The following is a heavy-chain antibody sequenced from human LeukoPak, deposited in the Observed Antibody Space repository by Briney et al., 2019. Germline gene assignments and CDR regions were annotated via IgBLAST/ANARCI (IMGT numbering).Heavy chain of an antibody. CDR1: SFTFSDSS. Sequence: GGSLRLSCAASSFTFSDSSIHWVRQASGKGLGWIVLMEHTPNGYATAYAASVRGSFTISRDDSQNTAYLQMDSLKTEDTALYYCTRDSGTYNWLDPWGQGTLVTVSS. CDR3: TRDSGTYNWLDP. J-gene: IGHJ5*02. D-gene: IGHD1-26*01. CDR2: MEHTPNGYAT. V-gene: IGHV3-73*01.